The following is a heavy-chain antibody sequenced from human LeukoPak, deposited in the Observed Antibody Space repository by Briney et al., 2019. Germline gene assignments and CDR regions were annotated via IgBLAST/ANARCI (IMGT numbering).Heavy chain of an antibody. Sequence: SVKVSCKASGGTFSSYAISWVRQAPGQGLEWMGRIIPILGIANYAQKFRGRVTITADKSTSTAYMELSSLRSEDTAVYYCARDRAGIAAAGDRYYGMDVWGQGTTVTVSS. CDR1: GGTFSSYA. CDR3: ARDRAGIAAAGDRYYGMDV. D-gene: IGHD6-13*01. V-gene: IGHV1-69*04. CDR2: IIPILGIA. J-gene: IGHJ6*02.